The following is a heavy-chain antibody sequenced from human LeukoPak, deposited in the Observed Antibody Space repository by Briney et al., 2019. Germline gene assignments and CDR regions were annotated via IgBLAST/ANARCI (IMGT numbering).Heavy chain of an antibody. CDR2: ISYDGSNK. CDR1: EFTFSSYG. CDR3: AKVVGSGSYYNGGFDY. D-gene: IGHD3-10*01. Sequence: GGSLRLSCAASEFTFSSYGMHWVRQAPGKGLEWVAVISYDGSNKYYADSVKGRFTISRDNSKNTLYLQMNSLRAEDTAVYYCAKVVGSGSYYNGGFDYWGQGTLVTVSS. J-gene: IGHJ4*02. V-gene: IGHV3-30*18.